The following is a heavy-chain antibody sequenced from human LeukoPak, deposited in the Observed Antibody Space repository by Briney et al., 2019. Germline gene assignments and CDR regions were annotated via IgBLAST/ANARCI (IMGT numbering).Heavy chain of an antibody. V-gene: IGHV4-59*11. J-gene: IGHJ4*02. D-gene: IGHD1-26*01. Sequence: SETLSLTCSVSGGSIRSHYWNWIRQPPGKGLEWLGHIYYTGGTYYNPSLKSRVTISVDTSKNQFSLRLSSVTAADTAVYYCARERWEGGSFVMGFDYWGQGALVTVSS. CDR3: ARERWEGGSFVMGFDY. CDR1: GGSIRSHY. CDR2: IYYTGGT.